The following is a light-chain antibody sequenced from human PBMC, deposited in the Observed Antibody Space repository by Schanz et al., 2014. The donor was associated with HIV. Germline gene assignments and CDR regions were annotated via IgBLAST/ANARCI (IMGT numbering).Light chain of an antibody. CDR2: SNS. J-gene: IGLJ2*01. Sequence: QSVLTQPPSVSGTPGQRVTISCSGSTSNIGRYTVNWYQHLPGTAPKFLIYSNSQRPSGVPDRFSGSKSGTSATLGITGLQTGDEADYYCGTWDSSLSAVVFGGGTKLTVL. CDR1: TSNIGRYT. CDR3: GTWDSSLSAVV. V-gene: IGLV1-44*01.